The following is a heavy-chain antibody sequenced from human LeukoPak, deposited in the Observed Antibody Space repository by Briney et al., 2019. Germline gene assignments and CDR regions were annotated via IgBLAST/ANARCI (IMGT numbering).Heavy chain of an antibody. CDR2: IRGGGGSA. D-gene: IGHD4-17*01. Sequence: GGSLRLSCTASGFTFSAYAMMWVRQAPGKGPEWVSAIRGGGGSAFYADSVKGRFTISRDNSKYTLFLQMNSLRAEDTAVYYCARDPYGDYIGAFDMWGPGTMVTVSS. CDR1: GFTFSAYA. V-gene: IGHV3-23*01. J-gene: IGHJ3*02. CDR3: ARDPYGDYIGAFDM.